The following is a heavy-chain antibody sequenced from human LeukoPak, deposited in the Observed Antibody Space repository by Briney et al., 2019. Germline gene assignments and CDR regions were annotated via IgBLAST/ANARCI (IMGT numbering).Heavy chain of an antibody. CDR2: IYYSGST. CDR3: ARLMERAFDI. CDR1: GGSISSYY. J-gene: IGHJ3*02. V-gene: IGHV4-59*08. D-gene: IGHD1-26*01. Sequence: SETLSLTCTVSGGSISSYYWSWIRQPPGKGLEWIGYIYYSGSTNYNPSPKSRVTISVDTSKNQFSLKLSSVTAADTAVYYCARLMERAFDIWGQGTMVTVSS.